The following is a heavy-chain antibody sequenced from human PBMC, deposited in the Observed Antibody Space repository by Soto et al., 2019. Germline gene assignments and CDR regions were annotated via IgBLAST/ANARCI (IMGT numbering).Heavy chain of an antibody. D-gene: IGHD2-21*01. CDR1: GFTFSDYW. Sequence: QLVESGGGLVQPGGSLSLSCVVSGFTFSDYWMHWVRQTPGKGLVWVSRINGDGTVTSYADSVKGRYTISRDNAKNTLFLHVNSLRAEDTAVYYCASASVADAFDLWGLGTMVAVSS. CDR3: ASASVADAFDL. V-gene: IGHV3-74*01. J-gene: IGHJ3*01. CDR2: INGDGTVT.